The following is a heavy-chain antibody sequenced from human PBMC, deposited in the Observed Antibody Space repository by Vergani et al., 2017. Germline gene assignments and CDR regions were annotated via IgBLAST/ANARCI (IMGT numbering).Heavy chain of an antibody. V-gene: IGHV3-30*02. CDR3: AKNGVDTAMAFDY. D-gene: IGHD5-18*01. Sequence: QVQLVESGGGVVQPGGSLRLFCAASGFTFSSFAMHWVRQAAGKGLEWVAFIRYDGSNKYYADSVKGRFTISRDNSKNTLYLQMNSLRAEDTAVYYCAKNGVDTAMAFDYWGQGTLVTVSS. J-gene: IGHJ4*02. CDR2: IRYDGSNK. CDR1: GFTFSSFA.